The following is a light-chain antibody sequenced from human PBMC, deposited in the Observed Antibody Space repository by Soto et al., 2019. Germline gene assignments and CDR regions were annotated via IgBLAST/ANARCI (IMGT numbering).Light chain of an antibody. J-gene: IGKJ5*01. CDR2: GAS. CDR3: QQYGSSPIT. CDR1: QSVRSNY. V-gene: IGKV3-20*01. Sequence: ENVLTHSPGTLSLSPGERVTLSCRASQSVRSNYVAWYQQKPGQAPRLLISGASSRATGIPDRFSGSGSGTDFTLTISRLEPEDFALYYCQQYGSSPITFGQGTRMEIK.